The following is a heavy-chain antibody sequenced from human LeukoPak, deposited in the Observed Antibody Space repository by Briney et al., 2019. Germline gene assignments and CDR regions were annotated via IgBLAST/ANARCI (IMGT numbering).Heavy chain of an antibody. CDR2: ISGSGGST. Sequence: PGGSLRLSCAASGFTFSSYGMHWVRQAPGKGLEWVSAISGSGGSTYYADSVKGRFTISRDNSKNTLYLQMNSLKAEDTAVYYCAKEGTMVRGVILYFDYWGQGTLVTVSS. D-gene: IGHD3-10*01. J-gene: IGHJ4*02. CDR3: AKEGTMVRGVILYFDY. CDR1: GFTFSSYG. V-gene: IGHV3-23*01.